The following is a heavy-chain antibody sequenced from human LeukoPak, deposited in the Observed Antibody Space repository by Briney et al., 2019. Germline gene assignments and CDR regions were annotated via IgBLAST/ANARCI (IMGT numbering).Heavy chain of an antibody. CDR3: ARDRIAAAGAPGVAFDI. Sequence: ASVKVSCKASGYTFTSYYMHWVRQAPGQGLEWMGIINPSGGSTSYAQKFQGRVTMTRDTSTSTVYMELSSLRSGDTAVYYCARDRIAAAGAPGVAFDIWGQGTMVTVSS. V-gene: IGHV1-46*01. CDR2: INPSGGST. D-gene: IGHD6-13*01. J-gene: IGHJ3*02. CDR1: GYTFTSYY.